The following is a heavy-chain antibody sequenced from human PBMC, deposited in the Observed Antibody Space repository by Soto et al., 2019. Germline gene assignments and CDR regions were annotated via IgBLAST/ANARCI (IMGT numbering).Heavy chain of an antibody. CDR3: ARYLRSGGKYWYFDI. V-gene: IGHV1-18*01. CDR2: INSFSGYT. CDR1: GYTFTHYG. Sequence: QVQLVQSGAEVKKPGASVKVSCKASGYTFTHYGITWVRQAPGQGLEWMGWINSFSGYTNYPQKLQGRLTMTTDTSTNTVYMELRNLRSDATAVDYCARYLRSGGKYWYFDIWGRGTLVTVSS. J-gene: IGHJ2*01. D-gene: IGHD2-15*01.